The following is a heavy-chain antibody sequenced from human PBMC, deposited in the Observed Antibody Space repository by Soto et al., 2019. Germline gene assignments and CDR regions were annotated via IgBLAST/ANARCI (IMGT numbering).Heavy chain of an antibody. CDR1: GYTFTGYY. J-gene: IGHJ4*02. CDR2: INPNSGGT. CDR3: ARDSNTDYYCPGSYYWSY. D-gene: IGHD3-10*01. V-gene: IGHV1-2*02. Sequence: ASVKVSCKASGYTFTGYYMHCVRQAPGQGLEWMGWINPNSGGTNYAQKFQGRVTMTRDTSISTAYMELSRLRSDDTAVYYCARDSNTDYYCPGSYYWSYRSQGTLVTVSS.